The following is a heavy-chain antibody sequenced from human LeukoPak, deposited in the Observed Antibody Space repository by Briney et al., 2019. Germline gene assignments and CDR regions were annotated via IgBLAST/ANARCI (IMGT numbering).Heavy chain of an antibody. CDR2: IYPGDSDT. CDR3: ARMDYDILTGYYNVIGWFDP. V-gene: IGHV5-51*01. D-gene: IGHD3-9*01. CDR1: GYSFTSYW. Sequence: KAGESLKISCKSSGYSFTSYWIGWVRPMRGKGLEWMGIIYPGDSDTSYSPSFQGQVTISAYKSISTAYLQWSSLKASDTAMYYWARMDYDILTGYYNVIGWFDPWGQGTLVTVSS. J-gene: IGHJ5*02.